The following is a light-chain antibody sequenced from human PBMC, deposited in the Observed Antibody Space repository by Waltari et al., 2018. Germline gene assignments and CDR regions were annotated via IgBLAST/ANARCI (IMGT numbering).Light chain of an antibody. V-gene: IGLV2-14*03. CDR2: DIS. Sequence: QSALTQPASVSGSPGQSITISCPGTSSYVGGYKFVSWYQKHPGTAPKLIIYDISDRPSGVSNRFSGSKSGNTASLTISGLQAEDEAYYYCCSYTSSSTIFGGGTKVTVL. CDR1: SSYVGGYKF. CDR3: CSYTSSSTI. J-gene: IGLJ2*01.